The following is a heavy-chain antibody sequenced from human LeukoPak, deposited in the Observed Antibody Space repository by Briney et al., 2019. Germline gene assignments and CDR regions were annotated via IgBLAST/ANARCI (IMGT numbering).Heavy chain of an antibody. Sequence: PSGTLSLTCAVSGGSISSSNWWSWVRQPPGKGLEWIGEIYHSGSTNYNPSLKSRVTISVDTSKNQFSLKLSSVTAADTAVYYCARHRYYDILTGSRYNWFDPWGQGTLVTVSS. CDR2: IYHSGST. CDR3: ARHRYYDILTGSRYNWFDP. D-gene: IGHD3-9*01. V-gene: IGHV4-4*02. J-gene: IGHJ5*02. CDR1: GGSISSSNW.